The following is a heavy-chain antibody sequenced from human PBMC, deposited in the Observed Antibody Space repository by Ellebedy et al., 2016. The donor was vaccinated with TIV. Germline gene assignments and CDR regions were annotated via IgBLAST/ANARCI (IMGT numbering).Heavy chain of an antibody. V-gene: IGHV1-18*01. D-gene: IGHD6-19*01. Sequence: ASSVKVSCKASGYTFTSYGISWVRQAPGQGLEWMGWISAYNGNTNYAQKLQGRVNMTTDTSTSTAYMELRSLRSDDTAVYYCARARSSGWLHTPDYWGQGTLVSVSS. CDR2: ISAYNGNT. CDR1: GYTFTSYG. J-gene: IGHJ4*02. CDR3: ARARSSGWLHTPDY.